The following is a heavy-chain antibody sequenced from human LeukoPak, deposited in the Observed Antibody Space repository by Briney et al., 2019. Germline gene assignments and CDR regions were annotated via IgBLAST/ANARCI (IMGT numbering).Heavy chain of an antibody. J-gene: IGHJ4*02. CDR3: ARGVPRGDYFDY. V-gene: IGHV4-59*08. Sequence: SGTLSLTCTVSGGSISSYYWSWIRQPPGKGLEWIGYIYYSGSTNYNPSLKSRVPISVDTSKNQFSLKLSSVTAADTAVYYCARGVPRGDYFDYWGQGTLVTVSS. CDR1: GGSISSYY. CDR2: IYYSGST. D-gene: IGHD1-1*01.